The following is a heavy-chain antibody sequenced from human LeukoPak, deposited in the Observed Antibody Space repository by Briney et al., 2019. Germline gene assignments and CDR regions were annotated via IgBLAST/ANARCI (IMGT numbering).Heavy chain of an antibody. CDR3: ARGIFGAKSPAYAD. Sequence: SETLSLTCAVNGVSFGGYYWSWIRQPPGKGLEWIAEINQSGRTNLNPSLMSRVTISLDTSKNQFSLRVPSVTAADTAVYYCARGIFGAKSPAYADWGQGTLVTVSS. J-gene: IGHJ4*02. CDR2: INQSGRT. V-gene: IGHV4-34*01. CDR1: GVSFGGYY. D-gene: IGHD3-10*02.